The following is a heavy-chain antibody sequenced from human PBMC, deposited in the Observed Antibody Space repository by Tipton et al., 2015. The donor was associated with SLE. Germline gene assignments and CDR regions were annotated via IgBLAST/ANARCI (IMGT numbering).Heavy chain of an antibody. V-gene: IGHV4-38-2*01. CDR1: GYFISSGYY. CDR3: ARGSDGEYVRYFDV. CDR2: IYSSGDR. Sequence: TLSLTCAVSGYFISSGYYWGWIRQPPGKGLEWIGRIYSSGDRDYNPSLRSRVTMSIDASQNRVSLRLKSVSAADTAVYYCARGSDGEYVRYFDVWVLAPWSLSPQ. D-gene: IGHD4-17*01. J-gene: IGHJ2*01.